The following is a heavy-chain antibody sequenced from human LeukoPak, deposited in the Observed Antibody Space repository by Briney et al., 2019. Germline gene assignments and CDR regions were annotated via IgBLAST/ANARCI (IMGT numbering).Heavy chain of an antibody. V-gene: IGHV3-7*01. CDR1: GFTFSSYW. J-gene: IGHJ4*02. Sequence: GGSLRLSCAASGFTFSSYWMNWVRQAPGKGLEWVANIKHDGSEKYYVDSMKGRFTISRDNAKNSLYLQMNSLRAEDTAVYYCARAPGAMVARFDYWGQGTLVTVSS. CDR2: IKHDGSEK. D-gene: IGHD5-18*01. CDR3: ARAPGAMVARFDY.